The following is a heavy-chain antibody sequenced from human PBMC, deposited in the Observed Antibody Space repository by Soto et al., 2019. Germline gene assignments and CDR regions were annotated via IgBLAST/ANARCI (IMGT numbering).Heavy chain of an antibody. D-gene: IGHD2-8*01. CDR3: TRTYCTNGVCPPDAFDI. CDR1: GFTFSYAW. Sequence: PGGSLRLSCAASGFTFSYAWMSWVRQAPGKGLEWVGRIKSKTDGGTTDYAAPVKGRFTISRDDSTNTLYLQMNSLKTEDTAVYFCTRTYCTNGVCPPDAFDIWGQGTMVTVS. CDR2: IKSKTDGGTT. V-gene: IGHV3-15*01. J-gene: IGHJ3*02.